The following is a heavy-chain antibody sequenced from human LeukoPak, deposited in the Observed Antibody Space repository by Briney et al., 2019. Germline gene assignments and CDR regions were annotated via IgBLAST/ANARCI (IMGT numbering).Heavy chain of an antibody. CDR1: GFTFSSYS. V-gene: IGHV3-21*01. CDR3: ARITFGGVIAV. Sequence: MTGGSLRLSCAASGFTFSSYSMNWVRQAPGKGLEWVPSISSSSSYIYYADSVKGRFTISRDNAKNSLYLQMNSLRAEDTAVYYCARITFGGVIAVWGQGTLVTVSS. D-gene: IGHD3-16*02. CDR2: ISSSSSYI. J-gene: IGHJ4*02.